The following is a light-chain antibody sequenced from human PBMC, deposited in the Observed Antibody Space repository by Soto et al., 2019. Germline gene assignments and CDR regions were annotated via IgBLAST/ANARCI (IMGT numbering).Light chain of an antibody. V-gene: IGKV3-15*01. CDR3: QQFHDWPIT. Sequence: EIVMTQSPATLSVSPGERATLSCRASQSISSNLAWYQQKPGQAPRLLISGAATRATGISARFSGSGSGTDFTLTISSLQSEDFAVYYCQQFHDWPITFGPGTKVDIK. J-gene: IGKJ3*01. CDR2: GAA. CDR1: QSISSN.